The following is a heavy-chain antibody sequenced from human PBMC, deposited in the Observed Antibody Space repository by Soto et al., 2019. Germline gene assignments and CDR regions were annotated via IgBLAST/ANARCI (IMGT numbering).Heavy chain of an antibody. D-gene: IGHD1-26*01. CDR2: LNWNSVTP. CDR3: AKDISGAYSGPNYDA. V-gene: IGHV3-9*01. CDR1: GSNFGDYA. Sequence: PGGSLRLSCAASGSNFGDYAMHWVRQTPGQGLEWVSGLNWNSVTPGYGDSVKGRFSISRDNGKYALYLQMTSLRPEDTALYYCAKDISGAYSGPNYDAWGQGTLVTVSS. J-gene: IGHJ4*02.